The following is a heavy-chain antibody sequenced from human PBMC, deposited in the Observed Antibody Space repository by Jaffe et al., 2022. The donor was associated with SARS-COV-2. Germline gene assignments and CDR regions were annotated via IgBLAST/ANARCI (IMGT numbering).Heavy chain of an antibody. CDR1: GFSFSTYS. V-gene: IGHV3-30-3*01. J-gene: IGHJ3*02. D-gene: IGHD6-19*01. CDR2: ISSDSYQN. Sequence: QVLLVESGGGAVQPGTSLRLSCEASGFSFSTYSMYWVRQAPGKGLELVAIISSDSYQNYYGDSVKGRFTVSRDNSKNTLYLQMISVRPDDTALYYCARPVRSGWWYDAFDIWGQGTMVTVSS. CDR3: ARPVRSGWWYDAFDI.